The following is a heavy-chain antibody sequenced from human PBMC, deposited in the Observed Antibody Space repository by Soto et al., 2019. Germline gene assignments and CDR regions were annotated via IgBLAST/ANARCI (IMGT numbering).Heavy chain of an antibody. V-gene: IGHV1-69*13. D-gene: IGHD3-22*01. CDR1: GGTSSSYA. Sequence: ASVKVSCKASGGTSSSYAISWVRQAPGQGLEWMGGIIPIFGTANYAQKFQGRVTITADESTSTAYMELSSLRSEDTAVYYCARDLYYDSSGSVNAFDIWGQGTMVTVSS. CDR2: IIPIFGTA. J-gene: IGHJ3*02. CDR3: ARDLYYDSSGSVNAFDI.